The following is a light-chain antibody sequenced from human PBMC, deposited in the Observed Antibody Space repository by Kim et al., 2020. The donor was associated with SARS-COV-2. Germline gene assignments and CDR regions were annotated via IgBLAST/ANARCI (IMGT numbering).Light chain of an antibody. CDR2: GVS. Sequence: EIVMTQSPATLSVSPGERATLSCRASQNIITNLAWFQQKPGQAPRLLIYGVSNRATDIPARFSGSGSGTEFTLTISSLQSEDFAVYYCQEHDNWPITFGGGTKVDIK. V-gene: IGKV3-15*01. CDR3: QEHDNWPIT. J-gene: IGKJ4*01. CDR1: QNIITN.